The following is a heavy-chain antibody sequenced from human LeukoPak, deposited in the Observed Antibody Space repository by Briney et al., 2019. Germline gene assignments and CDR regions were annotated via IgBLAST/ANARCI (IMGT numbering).Heavy chain of an antibody. CDR1: GGSFSGYY. V-gene: IGHV4-34*01. D-gene: IGHD6-19*01. Sequence: PSETLSLTCAVYGGSFSGYYWSWIRQPPGKGLEWIGEINHSGSTNYNPSLKSRVTISVGTSKNQFSLKLSSVTAADTAVYYCARGLEQWLVSLGYWGQGTLVTVSS. CDR3: ARGLEQWLVSLGY. J-gene: IGHJ4*02. CDR2: INHSGST.